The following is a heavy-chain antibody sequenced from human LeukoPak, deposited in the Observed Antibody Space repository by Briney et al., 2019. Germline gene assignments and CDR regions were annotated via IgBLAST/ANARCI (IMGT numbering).Heavy chain of an antibody. V-gene: IGHV1-18*04. D-gene: IGHD4-17*01. CDR2: ISAYNGDT. Sequence: ASVKVSCKASGYKFTGYYMHWVRQAPGQGLEWMGWISAYNGDTNYAQKLQGRVTMTTDTSTSTAYMELRSLRSDDTAVYYCAREGYGDFDAFDIWGQGTMVTVSS. CDR3: AREGYGDFDAFDI. J-gene: IGHJ3*02. CDR1: GYKFTGYY.